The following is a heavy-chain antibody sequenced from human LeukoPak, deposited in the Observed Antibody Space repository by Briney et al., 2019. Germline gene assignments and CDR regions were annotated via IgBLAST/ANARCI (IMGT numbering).Heavy chain of an antibody. CDR3: ARVRGSYGDYSWDV. J-gene: IGHJ6*03. V-gene: IGHV3-20*04. CDR1: GFTFDDYG. Sequence: AGGSLRLSCAASGFTFDDYGMSWVRQAPGKGLEWVSGINWNGGSTGYADSVKGRFTISRDNAKNSLYLQMSSLRAEDTALYYCARVRGSYGDYSWDVWGKGTTVTVSS. CDR2: INWNGGST. D-gene: IGHD1-26*01.